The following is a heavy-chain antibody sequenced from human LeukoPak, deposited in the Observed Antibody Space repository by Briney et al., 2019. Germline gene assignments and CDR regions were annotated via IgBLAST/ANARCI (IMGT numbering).Heavy chain of an antibody. V-gene: IGHV3-30*14. CDR2: ISYDGSNK. CDR1: GFNLSSYA. J-gene: IGHJ4*02. D-gene: IGHD6-19*01. CDR3: ASPYSSGWYSFDY. Sequence: PGGSLRLSCAASGFNLSSYAMHWVRQAPGKGLEWVAVISYDGSNKYYADSVKGRFTISRDTSKNTLYLQMNSLRAEDTALYYCASPYSSGWYSFDYWGQGTLVTVAS.